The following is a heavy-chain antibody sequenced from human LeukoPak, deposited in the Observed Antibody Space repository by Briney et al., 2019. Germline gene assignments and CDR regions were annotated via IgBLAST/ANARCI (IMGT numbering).Heavy chain of an antibody. D-gene: IGHD3-9*01. V-gene: IGHV1-69*01. CDR1: GGTFSSYA. CDR2: IIPIFGTA. J-gene: IGHJ4*02. Sequence: SVKVSCKASGGTFSSYAISWVRQAPGQGLEWMGGIIPIFGTANYAQKFQGRVTITADESTSTAYMELSSLRSEDTAVYYCARVNDILTGPFDYWGQGTLVTVSS. CDR3: ARVNDILTGPFDY.